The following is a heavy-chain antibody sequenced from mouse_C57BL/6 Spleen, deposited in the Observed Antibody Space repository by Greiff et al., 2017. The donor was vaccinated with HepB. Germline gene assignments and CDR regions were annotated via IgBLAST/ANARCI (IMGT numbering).Heavy chain of an antibody. CDR1: GYTFTDYN. Sequence: EVQLQESGPELVKPGASVKMSCKASGYTFTDYNMHWVKQSHGKSLEWIGYINPNNGGTSYNQKFKGKATLTVNKSSSTAYMELRSLTSEDSAVYYCARGDGYRVYFDYWGQGTTLTVSS. CDR2: INPNNGGT. V-gene: IGHV1-22*01. J-gene: IGHJ2*01. CDR3: ARGDGYRVYFDY. D-gene: IGHD2-3*01.